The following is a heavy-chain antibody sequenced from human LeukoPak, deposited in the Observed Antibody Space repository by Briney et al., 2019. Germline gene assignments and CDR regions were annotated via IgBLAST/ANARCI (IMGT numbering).Heavy chain of an antibody. CDR3: ARDEDWREIS. V-gene: IGHV3-7*01. D-gene: IGHD3/OR15-3a*01. CDR1: GFIFSSCW. CDR2: IKQDGSEI. J-gene: IGHJ4*02. Sequence: GGSLRLSCAASGFIFSSCWMGWVRQAPGKGLEWVANIKQDGSEIYYVDSVKGRFTISRDNAKNSLYLQMNSLRAEDTAVYYCARDEDWREISWGPGTLVTVSS.